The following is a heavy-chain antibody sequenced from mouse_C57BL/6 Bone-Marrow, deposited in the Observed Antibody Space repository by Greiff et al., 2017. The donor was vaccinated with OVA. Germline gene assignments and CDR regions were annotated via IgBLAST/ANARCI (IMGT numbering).Heavy chain of an antibody. CDR3: ARQGEGYDLLYAMDY. V-gene: IGHV5-6*01. D-gene: IGHD2-2*01. Sequence: VQLVESGGDLVKPGGSLKLSCAASGFTFSSYCLSWVRQTPDHRLEWVATISSGGSYTYYPDTLKGRFTISRDNAKNTLYLQMSSLKSEDTAMYYCARQGEGYDLLYAMDYWGQGTSVTVSS. CDR1: GFTFSSYC. CDR2: ISSGGSYT. J-gene: IGHJ4*01.